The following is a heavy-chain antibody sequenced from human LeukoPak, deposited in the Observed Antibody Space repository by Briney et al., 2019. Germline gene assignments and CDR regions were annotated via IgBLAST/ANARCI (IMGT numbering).Heavy chain of an antibody. V-gene: IGHV4-59*08. CDR1: GGSISSYY. D-gene: IGHD3-22*01. CDR3: ARHAYYYDRSGSYEAFDI. J-gene: IGHJ3*02. Sequence: SETLSLTCTVSGGSISSYYWSWIRQPPGKGLGWIGSMYYSGSTNYKPSLKSRVTISVDKSKNQFSLKLSSVTAADTAVYYCARHAYYYDRSGSYEAFDIWGQGTMVTVSS. CDR2: MYYSGST.